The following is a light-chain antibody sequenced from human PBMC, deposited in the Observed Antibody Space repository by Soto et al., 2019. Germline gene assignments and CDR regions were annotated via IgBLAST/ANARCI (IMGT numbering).Light chain of an antibody. CDR3: QQYNNWPRT. V-gene: IGKV3-15*01. CDR2: GAS. Sequence: IVMTQSPATLSVSPGERATLSCRASQSVSSNLAWYQQKSGQAPRLLIYGASTRATGIPARFSGSGSGTEFTLTISSLQSEDFAVDYCQQYNNWPRTFGQGTKVEIK. J-gene: IGKJ1*01. CDR1: QSVSSN.